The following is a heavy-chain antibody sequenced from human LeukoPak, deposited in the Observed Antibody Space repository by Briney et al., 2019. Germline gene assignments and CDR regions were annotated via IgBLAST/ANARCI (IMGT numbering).Heavy chain of an antibody. J-gene: IGHJ4*02. D-gene: IGHD3-10*01. CDR1: GFTFSDYY. CDR2: ISSSGSTI. Sequence: GGSLRLSCAASGFTFSDYYISWIRQAPGKGLEWVSYISSSGSTIYYADSVKGRFTISRDDAKNSLYLQMNSLRAEDTAVYYCARDTAMVRGLDYWGQGTLVTVSS. V-gene: IGHV3-11*01. CDR3: ARDTAMVRGLDY.